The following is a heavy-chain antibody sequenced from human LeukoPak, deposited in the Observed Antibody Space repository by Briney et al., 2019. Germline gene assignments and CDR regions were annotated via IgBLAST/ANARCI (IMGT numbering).Heavy chain of an antibody. V-gene: IGHV3-33*08. D-gene: IGHD5-18*01. Sequence: GGSLRLSCAASGFTFSSYWMSWVRQAPGKGLEWVAVIWYDGSNEYYADSVKGRFTISRDNSKNTLYLQMNSLRAEDTAVYHCARVDTAMVSRDWGQGTLVTVSS. J-gene: IGHJ4*02. CDR3: ARVDTAMVSRD. CDR2: IWYDGSNE. CDR1: GFTFSSYW.